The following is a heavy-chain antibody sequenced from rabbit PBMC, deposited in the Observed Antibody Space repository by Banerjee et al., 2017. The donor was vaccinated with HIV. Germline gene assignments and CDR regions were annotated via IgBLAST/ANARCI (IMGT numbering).Heavy chain of an antibody. CDR3: ARDGAGGSYFAL. V-gene: IGHV1S45*01. J-gene: IGHJ6*01. Sequence: LEESGGGLVKPGGTLTLTCTVSGFSFSSNWICWVRQAPGKGLEWIACIDTSDGDTDYANWPKGRFTISRENAQNTVFLQMTSLTAADRATYFCARDGAGGSYFALWGPGTLVTVS. CDR2: IDTSDGDT. D-gene: IGHD8-1*01. CDR1: GFSFSSNW.